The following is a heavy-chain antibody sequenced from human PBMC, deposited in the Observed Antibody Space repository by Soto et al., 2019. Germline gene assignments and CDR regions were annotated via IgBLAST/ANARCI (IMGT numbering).Heavy chain of an antibody. V-gene: IGHV4-30-4*01. D-gene: IGHD3-10*01. CDR2: IYYSGST. J-gene: IGHJ5*02. CDR1: GCSISSGDYY. CDR3: ARIRGVGHGWFAP. Sequence: SETLSLTCTVSGCSISSGDYYWSWIRQPPGKGLEWIGYIYYSGSTYYNPSLKSRVTISVDTSKNQFSLKLSSVTAADTAVYYGARIRGVGHGWFAPGGKGTL.